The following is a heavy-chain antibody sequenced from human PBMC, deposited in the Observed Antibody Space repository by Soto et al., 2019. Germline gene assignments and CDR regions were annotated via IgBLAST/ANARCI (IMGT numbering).Heavy chain of an antibody. CDR2: TCPGGSEN. V-gene: IGHV5-51*02. J-gene: IGHJ4*02. CDR1: GYTFTSYW. D-gene: IGHD2-15*01. CDR3: ARSGGHAGRFSEY. Sequence: PGESLKISCKGPGYTFTSYWTGSVSQMPGGGGEWLGVTCPGGSENGYSTSFQGQVSISADKSINAAYRQRGSLKASDSAIYYCARSGGHAGRFSEYWGPG.